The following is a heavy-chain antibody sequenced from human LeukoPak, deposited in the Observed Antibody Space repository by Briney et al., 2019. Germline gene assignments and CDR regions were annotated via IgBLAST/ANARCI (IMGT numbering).Heavy chain of an antibody. V-gene: IGHV3-23*01. CDR1: GFTFSTYA. J-gene: IGHJ4*02. CDR2: MTGSGGST. CDR3: AKDLGLLWFGTFDY. D-gene: IGHD3-10*01. Sequence: GGSLRLSCAASGFTFSTYAMSWVRQAPGKGLEWVATMTGSGGSTFYGDSVKGRFTIARDNSNNMLYLQMNSLRAEDTAVYYCAKDLGLLWFGTFDYWGQGILVTVSS.